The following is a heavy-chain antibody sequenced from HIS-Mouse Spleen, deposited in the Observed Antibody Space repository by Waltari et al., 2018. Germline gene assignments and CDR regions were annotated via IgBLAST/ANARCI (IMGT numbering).Heavy chain of an antibody. J-gene: IGHJ4*02. Sequence: QVQLVQSGAEVKKPGASVKVSCKASGYTFTGYYMHWVRQAPGQGLEWMGWINPNSGGTNYAQKFQGRVTMTRDTSISTAYMELSSLRSEDTAVYYCARDSGRFDGYYDYWGQGTLVTVSS. CDR2: INPNSGGT. CDR3: ARDSGRFDGYYDY. V-gene: IGHV1-2*02. D-gene: IGHD3-10*01. CDR1: GYTFTGYY.